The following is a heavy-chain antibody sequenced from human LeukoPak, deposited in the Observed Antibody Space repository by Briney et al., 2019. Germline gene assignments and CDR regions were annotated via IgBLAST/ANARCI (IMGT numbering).Heavy chain of an antibody. V-gene: IGHV4-4*09. CDR1: GGSISNFY. D-gene: IGHD2-21*01. Sequence: SETLSLTCSVSGGSISNFYRCWIRQPPGKGLEWIGCVYTSGITNYNPSFQSRVTISEDTSKNQFSLKLRSVTAADTAVYYCAKRGDWEGHWFDPWGQGTLVTVSS. CDR2: VYTSGIT. CDR3: AKRGDWEGHWFDP. J-gene: IGHJ5*02.